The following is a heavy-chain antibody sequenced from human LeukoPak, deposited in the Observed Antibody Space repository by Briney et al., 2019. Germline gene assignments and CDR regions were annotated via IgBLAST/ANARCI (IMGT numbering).Heavy chain of an antibody. CDR1: GGSISSSSYY. D-gene: IGHD6-19*01. V-gene: IGHV4-39*01. CDR2: IYYSGST. CDR3: ARRPYSSGSLDY. J-gene: IGHJ4*02. Sequence: SETLSLTCTVSGGSISSSSYYWGWIRQPPGKGLEWIGSIYYSGSTYYNPPLKSRVTISVDTSKNQFSLKLSSVTAADTAVYYCARRPYSSGSLDYWGQGTLVTVSS.